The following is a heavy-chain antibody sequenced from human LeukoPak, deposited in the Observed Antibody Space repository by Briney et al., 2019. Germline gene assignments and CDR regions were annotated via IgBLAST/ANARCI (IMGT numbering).Heavy chain of an antibody. Sequence: ASVTVSCKASGYTFTGYYMHWVRQAPGQGLEWMGIINPSGGSTSYAQKFQGRVTMTRDMSTSTVYMELSSLRSEDTAVYYCARDRSRVATITDDYWGQGTLVTVSS. D-gene: IGHD5-24*01. CDR3: ARDRSRVATITDDY. CDR2: INPSGGST. CDR1: GYTFTGYY. J-gene: IGHJ4*02. V-gene: IGHV1-46*01.